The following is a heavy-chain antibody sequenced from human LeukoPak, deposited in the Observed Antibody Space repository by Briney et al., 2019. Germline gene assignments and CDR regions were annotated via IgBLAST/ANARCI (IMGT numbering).Heavy chain of an antibody. CDR3: ASSADYYDSSGSPTY. CDR1: GFTFSSYS. CDR2: ISSSSSYI. D-gene: IGHD3-22*01. V-gene: IGHV3-21*01. J-gene: IGHJ4*02. Sequence: GGSLRLSCAASGFTFSSYSMNWVRQAPGKGLEWVSSISSSSSYIYYADSVKGRFTISRDNAKNSLYLQMNSLRAEDTAVYYCASSADYYDSSGSPTYWGQGTLVTVSS.